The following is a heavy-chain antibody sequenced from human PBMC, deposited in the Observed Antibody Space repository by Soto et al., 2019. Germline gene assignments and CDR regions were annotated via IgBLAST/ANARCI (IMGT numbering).Heavy chain of an antibody. CDR1: GFTFSSYA. J-gene: IGHJ4*02. V-gene: IGHV3-30*04. CDR3: ARGWIEYYDSSGYHQPQTDY. Sequence: GGSLRLSCAASGFTFSSYAMHWVRQAPGKGLEWVAVISYDGSNKYYADSVKGRFTISRDNSKNTLYLQMNSLRAEDTAVYYCARGWIEYYDSSGYHQPQTDYWGQGTLVTVSS. CDR2: ISYDGSNK. D-gene: IGHD3-22*01.